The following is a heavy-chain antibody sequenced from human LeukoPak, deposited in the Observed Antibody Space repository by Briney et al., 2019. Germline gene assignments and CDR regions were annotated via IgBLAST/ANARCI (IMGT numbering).Heavy chain of an antibody. J-gene: IGHJ4*02. D-gene: IGHD3-10*01. CDR3: TGNYYGSGSYADFDY. V-gene: IGHV3-11*01. CDR2: IGTSGNTI. Sequence: GGSLRLSCAASGFTFSDYYMSWIRQAPGKGLEWVSYIGTSGNTIYYVDSVRGRFTISRDNAKNSLYLQMNSLGAEDTAVYYCTGNYYGSGSYADFDYWGQGTLVTVSS. CDR1: GFTFSDYY.